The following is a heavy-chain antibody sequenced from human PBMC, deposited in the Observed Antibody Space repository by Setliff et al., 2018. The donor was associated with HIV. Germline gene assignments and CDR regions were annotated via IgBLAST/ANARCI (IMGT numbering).Heavy chain of an antibody. J-gene: IGHJ6*03. Sequence: GSLRLSCAASGFTFSSYAMSWVRQAPGKGLEWVSAISGTGGSTIYYADSVKGRFIISRDNAKNSLYLQMNSLRAEDTAVYYCAISNFWSGYMGKYYYYYMDVWGKGTTVTVSS. CDR3: AISNFWSGYMGKYYYYYMDV. V-gene: IGHV3-23*01. CDR2: ISGTGGSTI. D-gene: IGHD3-3*01. CDR1: GFTFSSYA.